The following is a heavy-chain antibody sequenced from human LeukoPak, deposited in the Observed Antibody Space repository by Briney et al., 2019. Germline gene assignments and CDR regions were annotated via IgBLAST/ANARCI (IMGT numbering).Heavy chain of an antibody. V-gene: IGHV4-59*08. CDR3: ARGVYYYYYMDV. CDR2: IYYSGST. CDR1: GGSISSYY. Sequence: SETLSLTCIVSGGSISSYYWSWIRQPPGKGLEWIGYIYYSGSTNYNPSLKSRVTISVDTSKNQFSLKLSSVTAADTAVYYCARGVYYYYYMDVWGKGTTVTISS. J-gene: IGHJ6*03.